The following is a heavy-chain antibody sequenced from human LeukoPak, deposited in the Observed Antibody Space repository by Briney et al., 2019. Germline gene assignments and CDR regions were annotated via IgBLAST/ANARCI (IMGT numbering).Heavy chain of an antibody. CDR2: ISYDGSNK. D-gene: IGHD1-26*01. J-gene: IGHJ4*02. CDR3: AKVFFSGSYYTASDY. CDR1: GFTFSTYG. Sequence: GGSLRVSCAASGFTFSTYGMHCVRQAPGRGLEWVAVISYDGSNKYYADSVKGRFTISRDNSKNTLYLQMNSLGAEDTAVYYCAKVFFSGSYYTASDYWGQGTLVTVSS. V-gene: IGHV3-30*18.